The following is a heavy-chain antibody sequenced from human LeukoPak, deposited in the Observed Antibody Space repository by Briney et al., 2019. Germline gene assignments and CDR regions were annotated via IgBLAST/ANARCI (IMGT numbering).Heavy chain of an antibody. Sequence: SETLSLTCAVYGGSFSGYYWSWIRQPPGKGLAWIAEINHSGSTNYNPSLKSRVTISLDTSKNQFSLKVNSVTAADTAVYYCARDQPYYGDYEYFDYWGQGTLVTVSS. CDR2: INHSGST. J-gene: IGHJ4*02. V-gene: IGHV4-34*01. CDR3: ARDQPYYGDYEYFDY. D-gene: IGHD4-17*01. CDR1: GGSFSGYY.